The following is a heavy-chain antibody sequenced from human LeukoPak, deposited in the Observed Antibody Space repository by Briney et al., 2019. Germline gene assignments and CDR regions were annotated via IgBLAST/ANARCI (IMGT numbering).Heavy chain of an antibody. CDR1: GGSVSSSGYY. V-gene: IGHV4-39*01. CDR3: ARRSVTMVRGVMPTFDY. D-gene: IGHD3-10*01. Sequence: SETLSLTCTVSGGSVSSSGYYWGWIRQPPGQGLQWIGSIYYSGSTYYNPSLKSRVTISVDTSKNQFSLKLSSVTAADTAAYYCARRSVTMVRGVMPTFDYWGQGTLVTVSS. CDR2: IYYSGST. J-gene: IGHJ4*02.